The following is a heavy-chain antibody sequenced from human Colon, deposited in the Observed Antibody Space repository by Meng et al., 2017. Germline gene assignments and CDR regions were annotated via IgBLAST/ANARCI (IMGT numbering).Heavy chain of an antibody. V-gene: IGHV4-34*02. CDR3: ATGLRHGDWFDP. D-gene: IGHD4-17*01. Sequence: GQIKKGGAGMLKLSETLSLICAVSGGSFSGFYWSWIRQPPGKGLEWIGEIDHFGISNYNSSLKGRLTMSVDTSKKQISLTLTSVTAADTAVYYCATGLRHGDWFDPWGPGTLVTVSS. J-gene: IGHJ5*02. CDR1: GGSFSGFY. CDR2: IDHFGIS.